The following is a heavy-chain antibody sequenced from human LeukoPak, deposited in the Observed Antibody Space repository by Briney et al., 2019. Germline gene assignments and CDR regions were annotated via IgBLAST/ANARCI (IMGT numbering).Heavy chain of an antibody. CDR2: ISAYNGNT. J-gene: IGHJ4*02. D-gene: IGHD2-2*01. Sequence: VASVKVSCKASGYTFTSYGISWVRQAPGQGLEWMGWISAYNGNTNYAQKLQGRVTMTTDTSTSTAYMELRSLRSDDTAVYYCAGESRYCSSTSCSLFDYWGQGTLVTVSP. CDR3: AGESRYCSSTSCSLFDY. V-gene: IGHV1-18*01. CDR1: GYTFTSYG.